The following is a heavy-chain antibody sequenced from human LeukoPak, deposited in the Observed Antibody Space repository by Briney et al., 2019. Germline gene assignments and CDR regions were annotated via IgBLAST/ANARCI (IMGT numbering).Heavy chain of an antibody. D-gene: IGHD3-16*02. CDR3: AKDLWGNYPDYFDY. V-gene: IGHV3-11*01. CDR2: ISSSGSTI. Sequence: PGGSLRLSCAASGFTFSDCYMSWIRQAPGKGLEWVSYISSSGSTIYYADSVKGRLTISRDNAKNSLYLQMNSLRVEDTAVYYCAKDLWGNYPDYFDYWGQGTLVTVSS. J-gene: IGHJ4*02. CDR1: GFTFSDCY.